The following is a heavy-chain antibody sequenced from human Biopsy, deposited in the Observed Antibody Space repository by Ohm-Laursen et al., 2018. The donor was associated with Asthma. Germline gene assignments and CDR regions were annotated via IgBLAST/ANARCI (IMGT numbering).Heavy chain of an antibody. V-gene: IGHV1-3*04. CDR3: ARTYYDFLTGQVKDVFGV. CDR1: GYNFISFA. D-gene: IGHD3-9*01. CDR2: DKTGKGDT. J-gene: IGHJ3*01. Sequence: EASVSASYKASGYNFISFAIHWARQAPGERIGWMGWDKTGKGDTKYSQKFQGRAATNRDTCASTDYMELRSLRSEDTATYYCARTYYDFLTGQVKDVFGVWGQGTMVTVSS.